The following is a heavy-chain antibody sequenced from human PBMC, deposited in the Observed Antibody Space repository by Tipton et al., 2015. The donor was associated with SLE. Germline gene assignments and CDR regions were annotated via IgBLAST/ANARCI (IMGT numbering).Heavy chain of an antibody. D-gene: IGHD6-13*01. CDR3: AKDPTIAAAGTLDY. J-gene: IGHJ4*02. CDR2: ISGSGGST. V-gene: IGHV3-23*01. Sequence: GSLRLSCAGSGFTFSSYSMNWVRQAPGKGLEWVSAISGSGGSTYYADSVKGRFTISRDNSKNTLYLQMNSLRAEDTAVYYCAKDPTIAAAGTLDYWGQGTWVSLS. CDR1: GFTFSSYS.